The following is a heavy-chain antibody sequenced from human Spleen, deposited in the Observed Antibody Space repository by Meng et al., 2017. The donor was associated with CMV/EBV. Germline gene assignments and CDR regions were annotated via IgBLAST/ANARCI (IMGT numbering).Heavy chain of an antibody. CDR1: GITFSRYA. V-gene: IGHV3-23*01. J-gene: IGHJ4*02. CDR2: LNFGGGGT. D-gene: IGHD3-3*01. CDR3: AKHNSRVVIGGGVDY. Sequence: GGSLRLPCTASGITFSRYAMSWIRQTPGKGLEWVSSLNFGGGGTDYADSVKGRFTISRDNSKNTLYLQMHSLRAEDTAMYYCAKHNSRVVIGGGVDYWGQGTLVTVSS.